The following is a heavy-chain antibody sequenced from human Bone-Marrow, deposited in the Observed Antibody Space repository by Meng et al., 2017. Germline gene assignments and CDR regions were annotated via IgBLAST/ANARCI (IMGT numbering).Heavy chain of an antibody. D-gene: IGHD7-27*01. J-gene: IGHJ4*02. Sequence: ETLSLTCAASGFTFDDYGMSWVRQAPGKGLVWISRINSDGTTTTYADSVKGRFTISRDNAKNTLYLQMNSLRVEDTAVYYCATGVGYWGQGTLVTVSS. V-gene: IGHV3-74*01. CDR1: GFTFDDYG. CDR3: ATGVGY. CDR2: INSDGTTT.